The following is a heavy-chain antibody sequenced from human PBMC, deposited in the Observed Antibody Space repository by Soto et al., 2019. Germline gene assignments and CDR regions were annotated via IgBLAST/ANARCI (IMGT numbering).Heavy chain of an antibody. Sequence: ASVKVSCKASGHTLSGHSMHWVRQAPGQGLEWMGWINPNTGDTKYAQKFQDSVTMTWDTSVTTAYLELSRLRSDDTGVYYCTSDPGYSFGNTWGQGTLVTVSS. CDR3: TSDPGYSFGNT. J-gene: IGHJ5*02. D-gene: IGHD5-18*01. CDR2: INPNTGDT. V-gene: IGHV1-2*04. CDR1: GHTLSGHS.